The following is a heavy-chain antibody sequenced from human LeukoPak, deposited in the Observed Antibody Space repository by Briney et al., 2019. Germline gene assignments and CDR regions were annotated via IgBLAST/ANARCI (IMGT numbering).Heavy chain of an antibody. Sequence: PGGSLRLSCAASGFTFSSYEMNWVRQAPGKGLEWVSYISSSGSTIYYADSVKGRFTISRDNAKNSLYLQMNSLRAEDTAVYYCARGLDDYGDYVGLFDYWGQGTLVTVSS. J-gene: IGHJ4*02. D-gene: IGHD4-17*01. V-gene: IGHV3-48*03. CDR3: ARGLDDYGDYVGLFDY. CDR1: GFTFSSYE. CDR2: ISSSGSTI.